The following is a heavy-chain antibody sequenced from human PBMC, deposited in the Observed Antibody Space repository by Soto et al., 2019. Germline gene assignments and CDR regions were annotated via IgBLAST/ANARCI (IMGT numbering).Heavy chain of an antibody. J-gene: IGHJ4*02. Sequence: GGSLRLSCAASGFTFSSYGMHWVRQAPGKGLEWVAVIWYGGSNKYYADSVKGRFTISRDNAKNTLYLQMNSLRAEDTAVYYCAREKCSTSSCYSDYWGQGTLVTVSS. CDR3: AREKCSTSSCYSDY. D-gene: IGHD2-2*02. V-gene: IGHV3-33*01. CDR2: IWYGGSNK. CDR1: GFTFSSYG.